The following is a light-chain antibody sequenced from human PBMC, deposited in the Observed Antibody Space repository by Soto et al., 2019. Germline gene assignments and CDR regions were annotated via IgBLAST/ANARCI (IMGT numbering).Light chain of an antibody. V-gene: IGLV1-44*01. Sequence: QSVLTHPPSASGTPGQRVTISCSGSSSNIGSNTVNWYQQLPGTAPKLLIYGNNQRPSGVPDRFSGSKSGTSASLAISGLHSEDEADYYCAAWDDSLNAYVFGTGTKLTVL. CDR3: AAWDDSLNAYV. CDR2: GNN. CDR1: SSNIGSNT. J-gene: IGLJ1*01.